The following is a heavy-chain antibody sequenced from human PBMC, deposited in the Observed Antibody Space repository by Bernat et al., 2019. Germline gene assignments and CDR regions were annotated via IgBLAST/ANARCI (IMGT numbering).Heavy chain of an antibody. V-gene: IGHV3-30*18. J-gene: IGHJ4*02. CDR3: AQSVAGILSDY. D-gene: IGHD6-19*01. CDR1: GFTFSSYG. Sequence: QVQLVESGGGVVQPGRSLRLSCTASGFTFSSYGMQWVRQAPGKGLEWVAVISYDGSNKYYADSVKGRFTISRDNSKNTLYLQMKSLRAEDTAVYYCAQSVAGILSDYWGQGTLVTVSS. CDR2: ISYDGSNK.